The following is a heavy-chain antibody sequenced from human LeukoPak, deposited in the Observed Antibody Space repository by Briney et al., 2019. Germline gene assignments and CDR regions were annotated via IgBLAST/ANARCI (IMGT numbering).Heavy chain of an antibody. J-gene: IGHJ3*02. CDR2: KHRGGST. D-gene: IGHD1-1*01. CDR3: ARSWNFGRAVEAFDI. V-gene: IGHV4-38-2*01. CDR1: GYSISSGYY. Sequence: PSETLSLTCAVSGYSISSGYYWGWIRQPPGKGLEWIGSKHRGGSTYYNPSLESRVTISIDTSMNQFSLRLRSVTAADTTDTAVYYCARSWNFGRAVEAFDIWGQGIMVTVSS.